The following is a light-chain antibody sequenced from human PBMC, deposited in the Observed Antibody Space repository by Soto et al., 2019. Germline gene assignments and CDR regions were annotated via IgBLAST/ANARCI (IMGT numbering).Light chain of an antibody. CDR3: SSYTRRSTLDVV. V-gene: IGLV2-14*01. Sequence: QSALTQPASVSGSPGQSITISCTGTSSDVGGYNYVSWYQQHPGKAPKLMIYDVSNRPSGVSNRFSGSKSGNTASLTISGLQAEDEADYCCSSYTRRSTLDVVFGGGTKLTVL. J-gene: IGLJ2*01. CDR2: DVS. CDR1: SSDVGGYNY.